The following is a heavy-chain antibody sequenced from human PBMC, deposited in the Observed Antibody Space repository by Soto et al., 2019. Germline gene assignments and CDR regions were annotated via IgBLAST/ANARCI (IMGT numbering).Heavy chain of an antibody. Sequence: ASVKVSCKASGYTFTSYDINWVRQATGQGLEWMEWMNPNSGNTGYAQKFQGRVTMTRNTSISTAYMELSSLRSEDTAVYYCARVITRGRSYYYYYMDVWGKGTTVTVSS. D-gene: IGHD3-10*01. V-gene: IGHV1-8*01. J-gene: IGHJ6*03. CDR1: GYTFTSYD. CDR3: ARVITRGRSYYYYYMDV. CDR2: MNPNSGNT.